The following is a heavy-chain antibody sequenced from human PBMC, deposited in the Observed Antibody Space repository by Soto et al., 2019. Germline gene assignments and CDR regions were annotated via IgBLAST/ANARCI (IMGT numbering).Heavy chain of an antibody. V-gene: IGHV4-59*01. CDR2: IYYTGRT. CDR1: GGPITDNY. J-gene: IGHJ3*01. CDR3: GRDCYYYPSGDYYTDILER. Sequence: QVQLQESGPGLVKPSETLSLICTVSGGPITDNYWSWIRQPPGKGLEWIGNIYYTGRTNYNPSLKSRVTLSVDTPKNQVSLKLSAVTAADTAVYYCGRDCYYYPSGDYYTDILERWGQGTVVTVSS. D-gene: IGHD3-10*01.